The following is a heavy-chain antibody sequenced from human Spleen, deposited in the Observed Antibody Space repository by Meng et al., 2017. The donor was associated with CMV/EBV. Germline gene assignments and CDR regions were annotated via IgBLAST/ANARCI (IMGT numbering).Heavy chain of an antibody. CDR1: GYTFTKYG. D-gene: IGHD3-22*01. CDR2: LNPNSGGT. J-gene: IGHJ4*02. V-gene: IGHV1-2*02. Sequence: ASVKVSCKASGYTFTKYGISWVRQAPGQGLEWMGWLNPNSGGTNFAQSFQGRVTMTRDTSIATAYVELTRLRSDDTAIYYCARADSSGYFALLDFWGQGALVTVSS. CDR3: ARADSSGYFALLDF.